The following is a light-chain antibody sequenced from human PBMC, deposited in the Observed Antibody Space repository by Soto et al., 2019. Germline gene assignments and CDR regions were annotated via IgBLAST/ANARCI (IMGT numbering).Light chain of an antibody. CDR1: QSIRST. Sequence: ETVMTQSPATLSVSPGERATLSCRASQSIRSTLAWFQQKPGQAPRILIYDASKRATGIPARFSGSGSGTEFTLTISSLQSEDFAVYYCQQYNNWPRTFGQGTIVDIK. J-gene: IGKJ1*01. CDR3: QQYNNWPRT. CDR2: DAS. V-gene: IGKV3-15*01.